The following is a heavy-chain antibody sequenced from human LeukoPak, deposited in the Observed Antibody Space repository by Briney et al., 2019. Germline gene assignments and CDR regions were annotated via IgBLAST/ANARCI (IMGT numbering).Heavy chain of an antibody. J-gene: IGHJ4*02. CDR3: ARGGSYDPLAPYFDY. D-gene: IGHD3-22*01. Sequence: SETLSLTCAVSGGSISSGGYSWSCIRQPPGKGLECIGYIYHSGSTYYNPSLKSRVTISVDRSKNQFSLKLSSVTAADTAVYHCARGGSYDPLAPYFDYWGQGTLVTVSS. CDR2: IYHSGST. V-gene: IGHV4-30-2*01. CDR1: GGSISSGGYS.